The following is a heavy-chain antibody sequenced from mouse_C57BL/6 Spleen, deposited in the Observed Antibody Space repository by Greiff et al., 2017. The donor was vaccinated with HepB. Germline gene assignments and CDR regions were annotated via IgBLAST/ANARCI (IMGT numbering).Heavy chain of an antibody. V-gene: IGHV1-82*01. CDR2: IYPGDGDT. D-gene: IGHD2-2*01. CDR1: GYAFSSSW. J-gene: IGHJ4*01. Sequence: QVQLQQSGPELVKPGASVKISCKASGYAFSSSWMNWVKQRPGKGLEWIGRIYPGDGDTNYNGKFKGKATLTADKSSSTAYMQLSSLTSEDSAVYFCANMVTTGRNYAMDYWGQGTSVTVSS. CDR3: ANMVTTGRNYAMDY.